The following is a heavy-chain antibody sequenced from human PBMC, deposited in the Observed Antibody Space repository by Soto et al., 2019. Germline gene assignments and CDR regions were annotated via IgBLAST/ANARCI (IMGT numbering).Heavy chain of an antibody. CDR2: IYHGGST. J-gene: IGHJ4*02. V-gene: IGHV4-4*02. CDR3: ARAGGYSYSC. Sequence: QVQLQESGPGLVKPSGTLSLTCAVSGGSIISSNWWSWVRQPPGKGLEWIGEIYHGGSTYYNPSLKSRVTMSVDKSKNQFSLKLTSVTSADTAVYYCARAGGYSYSCWGQGTLVTVSS. D-gene: IGHD5-18*01. CDR1: GGSIISSNW.